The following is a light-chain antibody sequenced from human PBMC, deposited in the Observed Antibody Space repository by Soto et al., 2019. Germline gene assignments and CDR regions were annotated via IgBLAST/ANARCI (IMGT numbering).Light chain of an antibody. CDR2: LNSDGSH. CDR3: QTWGTGIGV. Sequence: QLVLTQSPSASASLGASVKLTCTLSSGHSSNAIAWHQQQPEKGPRYLMKLNSDGSHRKGDGIPDRFSGSSSGAEHYLTISSLQSEDEADYYCQTWGTGIGVFGGGTKLTVL. CDR1: SGHSSNA. V-gene: IGLV4-69*01. J-gene: IGLJ2*01.